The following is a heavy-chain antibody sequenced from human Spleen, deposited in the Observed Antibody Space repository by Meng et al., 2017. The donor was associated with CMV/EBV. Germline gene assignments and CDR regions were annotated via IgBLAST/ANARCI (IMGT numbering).Heavy chain of an antibody. CDR2: IKQDGSEK. V-gene: IGHV3-7*03. D-gene: IGHD2-2*01. CDR1: GFTFNNYW. CDR3: ARDRVIVNGPDTVVVAAEGGMDV. Sequence: GSLRLSCGASGFTFNNYWMSWVRQAPGKGLEWVANIKQDGSEKNYVDSVKGRFTISRDNAKNSLYLQMNSLRAEDTALYYCARDRVIVNGPDTVVVAAEGGMDVWGQGTTVTVSS. J-gene: IGHJ6*02.